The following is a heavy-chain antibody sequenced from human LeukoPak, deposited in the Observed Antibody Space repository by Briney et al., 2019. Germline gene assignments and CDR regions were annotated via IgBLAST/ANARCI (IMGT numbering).Heavy chain of an antibody. J-gene: IGHJ3*02. D-gene: IGHD3-10*01. Sequence: SVKVSCKASRDTFTRCAFSWVRQAPGQGLEWMGGIIPIDGTANFAQEFQGRVTITADQSTSTAYMELSSLRSEDTAIYYCARDPGAPVRAFDIWGQGTLVTVSS. CDR2: IIPIDGTA. V-gene: IGHV1-69*13. CDR3: ARDPGAPVRAFDI. CDR1: RDTFTRCA.